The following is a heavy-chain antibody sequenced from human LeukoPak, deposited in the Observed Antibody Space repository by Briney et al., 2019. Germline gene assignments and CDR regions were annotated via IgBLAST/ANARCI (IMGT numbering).Heavy chain of an antibody. D-gene: IGHD2-8*01. CDR2: ISGRDSKT. Sequence: PGGSLRLSCAASGFTFSSYAMSWVRQAPGKGLEWVSAISGRDSKTYYADSVKGRFTISRDNAKSTLYLHVNRLRAEDTAVYFCATMSWVATLMGTMDVWGAGTTVILSS. CDR1: GFTFSSYA. CDR3: ATMSWVATLMGTMDV. V-gene: IGHV3-23*01. J-gene: IGHJ6*01.